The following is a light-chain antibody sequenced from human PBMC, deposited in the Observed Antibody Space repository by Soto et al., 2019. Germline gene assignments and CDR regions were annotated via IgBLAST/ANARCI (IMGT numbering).Light chain of an antibody. J-gene: IGKJ1*01. CDR2: DAS. Sequence: DIQMTQSPSTLSASVGDRVTITCRASQSISPWLAWYQQKPGKAPKLLIYDASNLESGVPSRFSGSGSGTEFTLTISSLQPDDFATYYCQQYKSYSPTFGQGTKVDNK. CDR3: QQYKSYSPT. V-gene: IGKV1-5*01. CDR1: QSISPW.